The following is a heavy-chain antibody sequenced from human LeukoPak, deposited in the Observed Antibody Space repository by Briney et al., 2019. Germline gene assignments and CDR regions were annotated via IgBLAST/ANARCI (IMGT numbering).Heavy chain of an antibody. CDR3: ARWSSYGQYFDY. D-gene: IGHD5-18*01. CDR2: TYYRSKWYN. CDR1: GYSVSINSAT. Sequence: SQTLSLTCAISGYSVSINSATWNWLRQSPSRGLESLGRTYYRSKWYNEYAVSVKSRITINPDTSKNQFSLQLNSVTPEDTAVYYCARWSSYGQYFDYWGQGALVTVSS. V-gene: IGHV6-1*01. J-gene: IGHJ4*02.